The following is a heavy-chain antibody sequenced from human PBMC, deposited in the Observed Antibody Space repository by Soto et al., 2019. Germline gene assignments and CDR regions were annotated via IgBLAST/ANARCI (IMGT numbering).Heavy chain of an antibody. CDR3: ARDLETTVVNPLFDY. CDR1: GFTFSSYS. D-gene: IGHD4-17*01. Sequence: GGSLRLSCAASGFTFSSYSMNWVRQAPGKGLEWVSYISSSSSTIYYADSVKGRFTISRDNAKNSLYLQMNSLRDEDTAVYYCARDLETTVVNPLFDYWGQGTLVTVSS. V-gene: IGHV3-48*02. CDR2: ISSSSSTI. J-gene: IGHJ4*02.